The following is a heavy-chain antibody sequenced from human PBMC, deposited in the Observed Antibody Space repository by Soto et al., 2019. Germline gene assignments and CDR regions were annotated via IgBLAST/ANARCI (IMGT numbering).Heavy chain of an antibody. V-gene: IGHV4-59*01. Sequence: ASETLCLTCTVSGGSISSYYWSWIRQPPGKGLEWIGYIYYTETTSYNPSLKSRVTISVDTSKNQFSLKLSSVNAADTALYYCAGGYGSGSYSASYVYWGQGTLVTVSS. CDR2: IYYTETT. D-gene: IGHD3-10*01. CDR3: AGGYGSGSYSASYVY. J-gene: IGHJ4*02. CDR1: GGSISSYY.